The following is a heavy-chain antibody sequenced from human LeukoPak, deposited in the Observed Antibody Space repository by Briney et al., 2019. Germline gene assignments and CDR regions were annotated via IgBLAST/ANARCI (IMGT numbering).Heavy chain of an antibody. CDR3: AREGHYYDSSGYYNDAFDI. CDR1: GYTFTGYY. D-gene: IGHD3-22*01. Sequence: GASVKVSCKASGYTFTGYYMHWVRQAPGQGLEWMGRINPNSGGTNYAQKFQGRVTMTRDTSISTAYMELSRLRSDDTAAYYCAREGHYYDSSGYYNDAFDIWGQGTMVTVSS. CDR2: INPNSGGT. J-gene: IGHJ3*02. V-gene: IGHV1-2*06.